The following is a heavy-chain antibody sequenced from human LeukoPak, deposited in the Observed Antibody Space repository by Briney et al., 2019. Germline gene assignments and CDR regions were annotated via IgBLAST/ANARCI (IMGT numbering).Heavy chain of an antibody. J-gene: IGHJ4*02. D-gene: IGHD3-22*01. Sequence: ASVKVSCKASGYTFTSYDINWVRQATGQGLEWMGWMNPNSGNTGYAQKFQGRVTMTRDTSISTAYMELSRLRSDDTAVYYCARDRGEIYDSSGYYSDYWGQGTLVTVSS. CDR2: MNPNSGNT. V-gene: IGHV1-8*01. CDR3: ARDRGEIYDSSGYYSDY. CDR1: GYTFTSYD.